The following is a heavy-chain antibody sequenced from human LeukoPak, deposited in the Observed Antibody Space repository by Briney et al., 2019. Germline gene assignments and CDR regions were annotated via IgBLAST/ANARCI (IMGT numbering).Heavy chain of an antibody. Sequence: SETLSLTCTVSGGSISNPNYYWGWIRQPPGKGLEWIGSFSYRGTYYNPPLENRVTISVDTSRNQFSLKLTSVTAADTAVYYCARRSSNPVGAIDYWGQGTLVTVSS. CDR2: FSYRGT. CDR3: ARRSSNPVGAIDY. D-gene: IGHD1-26*01. J-gene: IGHJ4*02. CDR1: GGSISNPNYY. V-gene: IGHV4-39*01.